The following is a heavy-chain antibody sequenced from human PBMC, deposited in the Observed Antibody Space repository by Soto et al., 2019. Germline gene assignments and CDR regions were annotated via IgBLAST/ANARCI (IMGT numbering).Heavy chain of an antibody. CDR1: GFTFSSYA. J-gene: IGHJ4*02. Sequence: LRLSCAASGFTFSSYAMHWVRQAPGKGLEWVAVISYDGSNKYYADSVKGRFTISRDNSKNTLYLQMNSLRAEDTAVYYCAKDSGYYDSSGLDYWGQGTLVTVSS. V-gene: IGHV3-30*04. CDR3: AKDSGYYDSSGLDY. CDR2: ISYDGSNK. D-gene: IGHD3-22*01.